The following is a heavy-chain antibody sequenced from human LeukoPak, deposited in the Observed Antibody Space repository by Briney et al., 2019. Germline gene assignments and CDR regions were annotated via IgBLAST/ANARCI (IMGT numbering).Heavy chain of an antibody. Sequence: PSETLSLTCTVSGVSISSYYWSWIRQPPGKGLEWIGYMYHSGSTNYNPSLKSRVTISVDTSKNQFSLKLSSVTAADTAVYYCAREVRRDGYNRHFDYWGQGTLVTVSS. J-gene: IGHJ4*02. CDR2: MYHSGST. CDR1: GVSISSYY. CDR3: AREVRRDGYNRHFDY. V-gene: IGHV4-59*01. D-gene: IGHD5-24*01.